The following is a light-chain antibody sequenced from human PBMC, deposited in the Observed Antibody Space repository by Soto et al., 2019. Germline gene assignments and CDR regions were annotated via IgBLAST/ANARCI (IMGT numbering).Light chain of an antibody. CDR3: CSLAGGNIFRV. J-gene: IGLJ2*01. V-gene: IGLV2-11*01. Sequence: QSALTQPRSVSGSPGQSVTISCTGTSSDVGGYDYVSWYQHHPGKAPKFIIFDVSSRPSGVPARFSGSKSGNTAYLTISGLQAEDEADYYCCSLAGGNIFRVFGGGTKLTVL. CDR2: DVS. CDR1: SSDVGGYDY.